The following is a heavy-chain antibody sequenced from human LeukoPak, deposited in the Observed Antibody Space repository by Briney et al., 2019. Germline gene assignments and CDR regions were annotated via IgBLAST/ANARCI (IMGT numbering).Heavy chain of an antibody. CDR1: GFTFDEHA. V-gene: IGHV3-9*01. D-gene: IGHD2-15*01. CDR3: VKGHCSSSSCFPNYYYYMDV. J-gene: IGHJ6*03. CDR2: ISWNSGSI. Sequence: GRSLRLSCAGSGFTFDEHAMHWLRQAPGKGLEGVSGISWNSGSIAYADSVKGRFTISRDNAKNLLFLQMSSLRAADTALYYCVKGHCSSSSCFPNYYYYMDVWGTGTTVTVSS.